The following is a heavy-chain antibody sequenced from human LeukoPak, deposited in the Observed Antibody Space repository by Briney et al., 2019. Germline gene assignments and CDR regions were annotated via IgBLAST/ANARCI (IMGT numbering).Heavy chain of an antibody. Sequence: SATVSVTCTVSGGSFSSSSYYWVWIPQPPGTGLQWIGSIYYSGSTYYNPSLKSRVTISVDTSKNQFSLKLSSVTAADTAVYYCARDFAGATTFDHWGQGTLVTVSS. D-gene: IGHD1-26*01. J-gene: IGHJ4*02. CDR3: ARDFAGATTFDH. CDR1: GGSFSSSSYY. V-gene: IGHV4-39*07. CDR2: IYYSGST.